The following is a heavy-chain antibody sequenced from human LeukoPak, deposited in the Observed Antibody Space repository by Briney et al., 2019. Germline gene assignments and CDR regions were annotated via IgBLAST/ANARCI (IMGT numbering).Heavy chain of an antibody. CDR2: IRYDGSNK. J-gene: IGHJ5*02. V-gene: IGHV3-30*02. D-gene: IGHD3-9*01. CDR3: AKDYWAYYDILTGYGVSWFDP. Sequence: GGSLRLSCAASGFTFDDYGMHWVRQAPGKGLEWVAFIRYDGSNKYYADSVKGRFTISRDNSKNTLYLQMNSLRAEDTAVYYCAKDYWAYYDILTGYGVSWFDPWGQGTLVTVSS. CDR1: GFTFDDYG.